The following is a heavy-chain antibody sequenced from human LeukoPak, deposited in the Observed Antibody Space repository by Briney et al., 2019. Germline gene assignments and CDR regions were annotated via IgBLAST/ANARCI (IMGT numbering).Heavy chain of an antibody. CDR2: IRSTGTI. V-gene: IGHV3-11*04. CDR3: SGIAVDGPFDY. CDR1: GFTFSDYC. D-gene: IGHD6-19*01. J-gene: IGHJ4*02. Sequence: GGSLRLSCAASGFTFSDYCMTWIRQAPGKGLEWVSYIRSTGTIYYADSVKGRFTISRDNAKNSLHLQMNSLRAEDTAVYYCSGIAVDGPFDYWGQGTLVTVSS.